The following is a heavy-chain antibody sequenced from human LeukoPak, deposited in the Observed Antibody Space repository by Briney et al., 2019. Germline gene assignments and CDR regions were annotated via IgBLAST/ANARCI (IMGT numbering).Heavy chain of an antibody. J-gene: IGHJ4*02. CDR2: ISGSGGST. CDR3: AKDGNSGSYYYFDY. Sequence: PGGSLRLSCAASGFTFSSYAMSWVRQAPGKGLEWVSAISGSGGSTYYADSVKGRFTISRDNSKNTLYLQMNSLRAEDTAVYCCAKDGNSGSYYYFDYWGQGTLVTVSS. V-gene: IGHV3-23*01. CDR1: GFTFSSYA. D-gene: IGHD1-26*01.